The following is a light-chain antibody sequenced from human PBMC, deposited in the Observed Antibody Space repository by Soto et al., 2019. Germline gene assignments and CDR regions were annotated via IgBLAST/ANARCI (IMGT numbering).Light chain of an antibody. Sequence: ETVLTQSPGTLSLSPGERATLSCRASQTIRSNYLAWYRQTPGQAPRLLIYGASNRATGIADRFSGSGSGKDCTLIISRLAPEDCALNYCQQYGRSPWSFGQGTKVEIK. V-gene: IGKV3-20*01. CDR3: QQYGRSPWS. CDR2: GAS. J-gene: IGKJ1*01. CDR1: QTIRSNY.